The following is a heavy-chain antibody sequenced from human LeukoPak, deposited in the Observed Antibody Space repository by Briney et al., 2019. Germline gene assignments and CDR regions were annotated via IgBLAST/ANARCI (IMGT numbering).Heavy chain of an antibody. J-gene: IGHJ1*01. CDR3: ARAPSEIGGYYPEYFRH. D-gene: IGHD3-22*01. CDR2: IKSDGNT. V-gene: IGHV3-74*01. Sequence: GGSLGLSCAASGFTVSSYWMHWVRQGPGKGLVWVSRIKSDGNTNYADSVKGRFTISRDNAKNTVSLQMNSLRAEDTGVYYCARAPSEIGGYYPEYFRHWGQGTLVTVSS. CDR1: GFTVSSYW.